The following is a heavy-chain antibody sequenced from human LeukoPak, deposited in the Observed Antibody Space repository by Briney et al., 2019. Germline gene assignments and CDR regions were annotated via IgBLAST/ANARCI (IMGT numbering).Heavy chain of an antibody. J-gene: IGHJ5*02. D-gene: IGHD4-17*01. CDR1: GGSISSGGYS. Sequence: SETLSLTCAVSGGSISSGGYSWSWIRQPPGKGLEWIGYIYHSGSTYYNPSHKSRVTISVDRSKNQFSLKLSSVTAADTAVYYCARGLFTTVTTPNNWFDPWGQGTLVTVSS. CDR3: ARGLFTTVTTPNNWFDP. V-gene: IGHV4-30-2*01. CDR2: IYHSGST.